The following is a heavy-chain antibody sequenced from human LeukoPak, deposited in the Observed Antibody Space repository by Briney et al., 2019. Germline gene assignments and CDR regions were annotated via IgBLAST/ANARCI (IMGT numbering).Heavy chain of an antibody. J-gene: IGHJ5*02. CDR2: ISRSGSYR. Sequence: GGSLRLSCAASGFSFNNYIMTWVRQAPGKGLEWVSSISRSGSYRYYADPVKGRFTISRDNAKNSLYLRMDGLKVDDTAVYYCARGTEDQYNWFDPWGQGTLVTVSS. CDR3: ARGTEDQYNWFDP. V-gene: IGHV3-21*06. CDR1: GFSFNNYI.